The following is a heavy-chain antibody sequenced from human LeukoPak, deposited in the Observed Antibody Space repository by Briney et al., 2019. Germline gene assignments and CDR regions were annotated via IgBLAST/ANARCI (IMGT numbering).Heavy chain of an antibody. V-gene: IGHV3-23*01. J-gene: IGHJ4*02. CDR1: GFTFSSYA. D-gene: IGHD2-15*01. CDR3: AKDIVVVVAAMDY. Sequence: GGSLRLSCAASGFTFSSYAMSWVRQAPGKGLEWVSAISGSGGSTYYADSVKGRFTITRDNSKNTLYLQMNSLRAEDTAVYYCAKDIVVVVAAMDYWGQGTLVTVSS. CDR2: ISGSGGST.